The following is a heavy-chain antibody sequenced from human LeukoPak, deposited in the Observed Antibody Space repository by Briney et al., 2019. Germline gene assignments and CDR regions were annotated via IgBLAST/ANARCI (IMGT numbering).Heavy chain of an antibody. Sequence: GGSLRLSCAASGFTFSTYAMHWVRQAPGKGLEWVAVISYDGSKKYYADSVKGRFTISRDNSKNTLFLQVNSLRPDDTSVFYCARDHLDMAIINFYGLDVWGQGTTVTASS. CDR1: GFTFSTYA. J-gene: IGHJ6*02. D-gene: IGHD5-24*01. CDR2: ISYDGSKK. CDR3: ARDHLDMAIINFYGLDV. V-gene: IGHV3-30*04.